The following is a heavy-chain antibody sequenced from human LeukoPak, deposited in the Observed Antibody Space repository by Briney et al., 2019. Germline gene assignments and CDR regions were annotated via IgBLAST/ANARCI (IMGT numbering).Heavy chain of an antibody. CDR1: GFTVSSNY. CDR3: ARVARDYYGSGSYPFDY. Sequence: GGSLRLSCAASGFTVSSNYMSWVRQAPGKGLEWVSVIYSGGSTYYADSVKGRFTISRDNSKNTLYLQMNSLRAEDTAVYYCARVARDYYGSGSYPFDYWGQGTLVTVSS. D-gene: IGHD3-10*01. CDR2: IYSGGST. V-gene: IGHV3-66*02. J-gene: IGHJ4*02.